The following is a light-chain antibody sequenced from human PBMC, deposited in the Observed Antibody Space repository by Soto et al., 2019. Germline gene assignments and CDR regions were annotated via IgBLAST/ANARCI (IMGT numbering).Light chain of an antibody. CDR1: RSVGTH. J-gene: IGKJ1*01. CDR3: QQYDSSLT. Sequence: ELVLTQSPGTLSLSPGKRATLSCRAGRSVGTHLAWYQHKGGLAPRLLIYGASNRATGIPDRFSGSGSGTDFTLTINRREPEDFAVYYCQQYDSSLTFGQGTKVDIK. V-gene: IGKV3-20*01. CDR2: GAS.